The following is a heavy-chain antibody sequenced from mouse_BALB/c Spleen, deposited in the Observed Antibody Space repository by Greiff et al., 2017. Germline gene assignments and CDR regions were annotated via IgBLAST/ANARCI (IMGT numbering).Heavy chain of an antibody. CDR2: ISSGGSYT. CDR3: ERDSYKDLDY. V-gene: IGHV5-9-4*01. CDR1: GFTFSSYA. J-gene: IGHJ2*01. D-gene: IGHD1-3*01. Sequence: EVKLEESGGGLVKPGGSLKLSCAASGFTFSSYAMSWVRQSPEKRLEWVAEISSGGSYTYYPDTVTGRFTISRDNAKNTLYLERSSLTSEDTAMYYCERDSYKDLDYWGQGTTLTVSS.